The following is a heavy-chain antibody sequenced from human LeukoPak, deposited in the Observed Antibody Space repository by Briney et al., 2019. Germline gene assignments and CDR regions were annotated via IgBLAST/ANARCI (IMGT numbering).Heavy chain of an antibody. Sequence: GGSLRLSCAASGFTFSSYSMNWIRQAPGKGLEWVSAISGSGGSTYYADSVKGRFTISRDNSKNTLYLQMNSLRAEDTAVYYCAKDRRTYDAFDIWGQGTMVTVSS. CDR3: AKDRRTYDAFDI. CDR1: GFTFSSYS. CDR2: ISGSGGST. J-gene: IGHJ3*02. V-gene: IGHV3-23*01.